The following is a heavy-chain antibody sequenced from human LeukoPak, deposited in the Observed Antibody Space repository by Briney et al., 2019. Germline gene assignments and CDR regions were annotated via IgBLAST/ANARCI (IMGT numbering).Heavy chain of an antibody. J-gene: IGHJ4*02. V-gene: IGHV3-30*18. CDR1: GFTFSSYG. CDR2: ISYDGSNK. D-gene: IGHD2-15*01. CDR3: AKDVASSVEYFDY. Sequence: PGRSLRLSCAASGFTFSSYGMHWVRQAPGKGLEWAAVISYDGSNKYYADSVKGRFTISRDNSKNTLYLQMNSLRAEDTAVYYCAKDVASSVEYFDYWGQGTLVTVSS.